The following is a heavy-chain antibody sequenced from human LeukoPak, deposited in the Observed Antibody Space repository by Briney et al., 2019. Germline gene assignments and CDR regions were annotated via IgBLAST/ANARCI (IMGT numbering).Heavy chain of an antibody. CDR3: ASLHYYDSSGRDY. V-gene: IGHV3-21*01. CDR2: ISSSGIYT. D-gene: IGHD3-22*01. CDR1: GFTFSSYS. J-gene: IGHJ4*02. Sequence: KPGGSLRLSCAASGFTFSSYSMTWVRQAPGKGLKWVSTISSSGIYTYYADSVKGRFTISRDDAKNSLYLQMHSLRAEDTAVYYCASLHYYDSSGRDYWGQGTLVTVSS.